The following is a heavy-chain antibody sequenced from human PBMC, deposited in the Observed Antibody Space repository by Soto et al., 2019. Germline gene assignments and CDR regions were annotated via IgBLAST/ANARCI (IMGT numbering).Heavy chain of an antibody. V-gene: IGHV3-7*03. CDR3: ARVFLHYCSSTSCPGVGMDV. D-gene: IGHD2-2*01. CDR1: GFTFSSYW. J-gene: IGHJ6*02. CDR2: IKQDGSEK. Sequence: GGSLRLSCAASGFTFSSYWMSWVRQAPGKGLEWVANIKQDGSEKYYVNSMKGRFTIPRDNAKNSLYLQMNSLRAEDTAVYYCARVFLHYCSSTSCPGVGMDVWGQGTTVTVSS.